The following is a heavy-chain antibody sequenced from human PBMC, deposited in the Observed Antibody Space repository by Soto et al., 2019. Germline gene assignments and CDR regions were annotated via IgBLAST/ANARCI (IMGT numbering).Heavy chain of an antibody. CDR3: VRQGIDYLHGLVDV. D-gene: IGHD4-17*01. Sequence: QVQLQQSGPRLVKPSETLSLTCTVSSGPDRSHNWGWIRQPPGRGLEWIGYVYYTGDTAHNPSLRSRASISADPSTNDTSLPLSSVTAADTAVYYCVRQGIDYLHGLVDVWGKGTTVSVSS. CDR1: SGPDRSHN. CDR2: VYYTGDT. V-gene: IGHV4-59*08. J-gene: IGHJ6*04.